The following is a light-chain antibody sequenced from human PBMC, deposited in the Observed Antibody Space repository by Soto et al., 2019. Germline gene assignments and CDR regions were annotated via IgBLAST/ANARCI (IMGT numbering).Light chain of an antibody. CDR3: QQSNNWPYT. CDR2: GAS. CDR1: QSVSHN. Sequence: EIVMTQSPATLSVSPGERATLSCMASQSVSHNLAWYQQKPGQAPRLLFYGASTRATGIPARFSGSGSGTDFTLTISSLQSEDFAVYYCQQSNNWPYTFGQGTKLEIK. V-gene: IGKV3-15*01. J-gene: IGKJ2*01.